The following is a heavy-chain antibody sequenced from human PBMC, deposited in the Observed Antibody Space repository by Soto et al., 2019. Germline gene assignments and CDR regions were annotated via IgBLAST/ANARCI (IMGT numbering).Heavy chain of an antibody. J-gene: IGHJ6*02. CDR1: GGSISSGGYY. CDR2: IYYSGST. Sequence: SETLSLTCTVSGGSISSGGYYWSWIRQHPGKGLEWIGYIYYSGSTYYNPSLKSRVTISVDTSKNQFSLKLSSVTAADTAVYYRARDRARGSSDYYYYGMDVWGQGTTVTVSS. V-gene: IGHV4-31*03. CDR3: ARDRARGSSDYYYYGMDV. D-gene: IGHD2-2*01.